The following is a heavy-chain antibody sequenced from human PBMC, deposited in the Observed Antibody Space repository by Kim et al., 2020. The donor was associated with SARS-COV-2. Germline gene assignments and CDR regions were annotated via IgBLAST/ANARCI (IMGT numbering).Heavy chain of an antibody. CDR3: TRAPPYYGSGSYYFDY. CDR1: GFTFGDYA. CDR2: IRSKAYGGTT. D-gene: IGHD3-10*01. Sequence: GGSLRLSCTASGFTFGDYAMSWFRQAPGKGLEWVGFIRSKAYGGTTEYAASVKGRFTISRDDSKSIAYLQMNSLKTEDTAVYYCTRAPPYYGSGSYYFDYWGQGTLVTVSS. J-gene: IGHJ4*02. V-gene: IGHV3-49*03.